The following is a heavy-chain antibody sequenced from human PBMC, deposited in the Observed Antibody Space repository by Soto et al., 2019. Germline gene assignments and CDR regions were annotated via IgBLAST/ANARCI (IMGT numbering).Heavy chain of an antibody. D-gene: IGHD3-22*01. CDR2: IYYSGST. CDR3: ARHRYEDSSGQGYYGMDV. V-gene: IGHV4-39*01. Sequence: PSETLSLSCTVSGCSISSSSYNWGWIRQPPGKGLEWIGSIYYSGSTYYNPSLKSRVTISVDTSKNQFSLKLSSVTAADTAVYYCARHRYEDSSGQGYYGMDVWGQGTTVTVSS. J-gene: IGHJ6*02. CDR1: GCSISSSSYN.